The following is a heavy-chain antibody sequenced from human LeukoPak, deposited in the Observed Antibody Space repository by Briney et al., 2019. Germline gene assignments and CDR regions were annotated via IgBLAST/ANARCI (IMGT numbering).Heavy chain of an antibody. Sequence: GASVKVSCKASGYTFTGYYMHWVRQAPGQGLEWMGWINPNSGGTNYAQKFQGRVTMTRDTSISTAYMELSRLRSDDTAVYYCAREAEEIVVDITTAAYFDYWGQGTLVTVSS. CDR1: GYTFTGYY. CDR2: INPNSGGT. V-gene: IGHV1-2*02. D-gene: IGHD3-22*01. J-gene: IGHJ4*02. CDR3: AREAEEIVVDITTAAYFDY.